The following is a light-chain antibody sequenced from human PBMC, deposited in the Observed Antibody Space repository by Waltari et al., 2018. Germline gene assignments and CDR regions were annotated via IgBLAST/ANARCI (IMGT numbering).Light chain of an antibody. CDR1: RSTIRRNT. J-gene: IGLJ3*02. Sequence: QSVLTPTPPASRTPVQRVTVPFSGVRSTIRRNTVQWYQPLPGVAPKLPIYSNNNRHSGVPDRFSGSKSGTSASLAISGLESDDEASYYCAAWDDSLHVRLFGGGTKLTVL. V-gene: IGLV1-44*01. CDR3: AAWDDSLHVRL. CDR2: SNN.